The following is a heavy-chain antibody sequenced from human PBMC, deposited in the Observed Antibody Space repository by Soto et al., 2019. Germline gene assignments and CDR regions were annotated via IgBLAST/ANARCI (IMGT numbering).Heavy chain of an antibody. D-gene: IGHD3-22*01. Sequence: QVQLVESGGGVVQPGRSLRLTCAASGFTFSSNGMHWVRQPPGKGLEWVALIAYDGSKTYYGDSVRGRVTISRDNSENTLFLQMISLRAEDTAVYYCARWVGGSMFDNSGKYDSWGQGTVATVSS. J-gene: IGHJ5*01. CDR3: ARWVGGSMFDNSGKYDS. V-gene: IGHV3-30*03. CDR2: IAYDGSKT. CDR1: GFTFSSNG.